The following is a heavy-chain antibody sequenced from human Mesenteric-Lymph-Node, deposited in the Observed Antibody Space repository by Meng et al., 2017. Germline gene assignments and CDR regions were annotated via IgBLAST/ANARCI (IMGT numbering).Heavy chain of an antibody. J-gene: IGHJ5*02. CDR1: GYSISSGYY. V-gene: IGHV4-38-2*02. Sequence: GSLRLSCTVSGYSISSGYYWGWIRQPPGKGLEWIGSIYHSGSTYYNPSLKSRVTISVDTSKNQFSLKLSSVTAADTAVYYCARDGSPRYCSGGSCYSGGGNWFDPWGQGTLVTVSS. D-gene: IGHD2-15*01. CDR2: IYHSGST. CDR3: ARDGSPRYCSGGSCYSGGGNWFDP.